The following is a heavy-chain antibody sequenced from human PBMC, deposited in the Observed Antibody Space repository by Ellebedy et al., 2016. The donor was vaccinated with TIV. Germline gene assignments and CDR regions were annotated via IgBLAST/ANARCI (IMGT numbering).Heavy chain of an antibody. CDR3: ARGRHSYGYEWLDT. D-gene: IGHD5-18*01. V-gene: IGHV4-30-2*01. CDR2: INQSGRT. J-gene: IGHJ5*02. Sequence: SETLSLXXAVSGGSMRNGPYCWSWIRQPPGKGLEWVGYINQSGRTYYNPSLKSRVTISVDRSRNKFSLDLRSVTAADTAVYYCARGRHSYGYEWLDTWGQGTLASVSS. CDR1: GGSMRNGPYC.